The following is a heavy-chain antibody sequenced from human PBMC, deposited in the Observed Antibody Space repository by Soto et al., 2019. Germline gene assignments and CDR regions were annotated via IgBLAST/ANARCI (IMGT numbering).Heavy chain of an antibody. CDR2: IRNKANSYTT. J-gene: IGHJ4*02. CDR3: ARVGLSSASSRGRRYDY. D-gene: IGHD6-19*01. V-gene: IGHV3-72*01. CDR1: GFTFSDHY. Sequence: SLRLSCAAFGFTFSDHYMDWVRQAPGKGLERVGRIRNKANSYTTEYAASAKGRFTISRDDSKNSLDLQMNSLKTEDTAVYYSARVGLSSASSRGRRYDYWGQGTLVTVSS.